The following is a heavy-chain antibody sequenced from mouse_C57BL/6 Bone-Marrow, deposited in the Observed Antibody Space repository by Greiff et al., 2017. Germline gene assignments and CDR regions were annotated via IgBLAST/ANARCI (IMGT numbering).Heavy chain of an antibody. CDR2: INPSTGGT. Sequence: VQLKQSGPELVKPGASVKISCKASGYSFTGYYMNWVKQSPEKSLEWIGEINPSTGGTTYNQKFKAKATLTVDKSSSTAYMQLKSLTSEDSAVYYCARNWDLDYWGQGTSVTVSS. CDR3: ARNWDLDY. V-gene: IGHV1-42*01. CDR1: GYSFTGYY. D-gene: IGHD4-1*01. J-gene: IGHJ4*01.